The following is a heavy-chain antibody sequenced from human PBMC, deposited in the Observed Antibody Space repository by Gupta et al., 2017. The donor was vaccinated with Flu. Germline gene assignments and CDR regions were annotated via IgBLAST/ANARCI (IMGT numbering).Heavy chain of an antibody. CDR2: IWYDGINK. CDR1: GFTFSSYG. Sequence: QVQLVESGGGVVQPGRSLRLSCAASGFTFSSYGMHWVRQAPGKGLEWVAVIWYDGINKYYADSVKGRFTISRDNSKNTLYLQMNSLRAEDTAVYYCAREYMVVAATRDLYYYYGMDVWGQGTTVTVSS. J-gene: IGHJ6*02. CDR3: AREYMVVAATRDLYYYYGMDV. D-gene: IGHD2-15*01. V-gene: IGHV3-33*01.